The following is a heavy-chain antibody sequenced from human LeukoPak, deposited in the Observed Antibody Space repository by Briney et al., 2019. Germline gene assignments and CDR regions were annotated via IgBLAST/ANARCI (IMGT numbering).Heavy chain of an antibody. V-gene: IGHV1-46*01. Sequence: ASVKVSCKASGYTFSDYYIHWVRQAPGQGPEWVGIINPGGGSTSYAQKFQGRVTMTSDMSTSTVNMELSSLRSEDTAVYYCARDLGIVVVPAAIRRKSNWFDPWGQGTLVTVSS. D-gene: IGHD2-2*02. J-gene: IGHJ5*02. CDR1: GYTFSDYY. CDR2: INPGGGST. CDR3: ARDLGIVVVPAAIRRKSNWFDP.